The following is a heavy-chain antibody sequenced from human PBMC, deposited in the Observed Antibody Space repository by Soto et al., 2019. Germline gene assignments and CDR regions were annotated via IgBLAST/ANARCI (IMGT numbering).Heavy chain of an antibody. CDR2: IYYSGST. D-gene: IGHD6-19*01. CDR3: ASGIAVAGGYFQH. J-gene: IGHJ1*01. CDR1: GGSISSSSYY. Sequence: LSLTCTVSGGSISSSSYYWGWIRQPPGKGLEWIGSIYYSGSTYYNPSLKSRVTISVDTSKNQFSLKLSSVTAADTAVYYCASGIAVAGGYFQHWGQGTLVTVSS. V-gene: IGHV4-39*01.